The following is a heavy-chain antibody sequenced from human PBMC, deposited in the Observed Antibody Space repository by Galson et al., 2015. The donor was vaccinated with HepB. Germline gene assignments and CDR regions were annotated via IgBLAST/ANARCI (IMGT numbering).Heavy chain of an antibody. J-gene: IGHJ4*02. D-gene: IGHD6-13*01. V-gene: IGHV1-69*13. CDR1: GGTFSSYA. CDR3: ARGIPSKESSSPTDFDY. CDR2: IIPIFGTA. Sequence: SVKVSCKASGGTFSSYAISWVRQAPGQGLEWMGGIIPIFGTANYAQKFQGRVTITADESTSTAYMELSSLRSEDTAVYYCARGIPSKESSSPTDFDYWGQGTLVTVSS.